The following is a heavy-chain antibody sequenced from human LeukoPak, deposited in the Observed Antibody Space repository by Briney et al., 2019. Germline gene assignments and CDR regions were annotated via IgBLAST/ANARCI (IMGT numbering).Heavy chain of an antibody. J-gene: IGHJ4*02. D-gene: IGHD1-26*01. V-gene: IGHV4-38-2*02. CDR1: GYSISSAYY. Sequence: SETLSLTCTVSGYSISSAYYWGWIRQPPGEGLEWIGNIFHSGTTSYNPSLKNRVTISVDPSSNQFSLKLNSVTAADTAVYYCAGRGSGSYYYFDYWSQGTLVTVSS. CDR2: IFHSGTT. CDR3: AGRGSGSYYYFDY.